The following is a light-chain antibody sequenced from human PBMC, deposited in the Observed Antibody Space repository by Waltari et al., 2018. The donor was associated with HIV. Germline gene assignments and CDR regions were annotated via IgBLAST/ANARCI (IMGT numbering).Light chain of an antibody. J-gene: IGKJ1*01. CDR3: QQSYVSPPWT. Sequence: DIQVTQSPSSLSASVGDTVTITCRASQRMTTYLNWYQQKPGKAPRLLIYGASSLENGVPSRFSGSESATDFTLTITNLQPEDFATYYCQQSYVSPPWTCGQGTKVELK. V-gene: IGKV1-39*01. CDR1: QRMTTY. CDR2: GAS.